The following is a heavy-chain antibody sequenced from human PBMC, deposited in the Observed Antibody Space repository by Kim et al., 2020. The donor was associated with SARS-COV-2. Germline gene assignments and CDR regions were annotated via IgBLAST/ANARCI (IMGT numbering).Heavy chain of an antibody. CDR2: INTNTGNP. J-gene: IGHJ6*02. D-gene: IGHD3-9*01. CDR3: ARDGTHYDPLTGYSSYYYGMDV. CDR1: GYTFTNYA. V-gene: IGHV7-4-1*02. Sequence: ASVKVSCKASGYTFTNYAMNWVRQAPGQGLEWMGWINTNTGNPTYAQGSTGRFVFSLDTSVSTAYLQISSLKAEDTAAYYCARDGTHYDPLTGYSSYYYGMDVWGQGTTVTVSS.